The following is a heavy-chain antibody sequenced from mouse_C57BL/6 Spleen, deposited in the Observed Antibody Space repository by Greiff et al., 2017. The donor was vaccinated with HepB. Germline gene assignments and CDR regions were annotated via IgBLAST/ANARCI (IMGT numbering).Heavy chain of an antibody. CDR1: GFTFSSYA. Sequence: EVKLMESGEGLVKPGGSLKLSCAASGFTFSSYAMSWVRQTPEKRLEWVAYISSGGDYIYYADTVKGRFTISRDNARNTRYLQMSSLKSEDTAMYYCTREQGITTVDAWYFDVWGTGTTVTVSS. J-gene: IGHJ1*03. CDR2: ISSGGDYI. V-gene: IGHV5-9-1*02. CDR3: TREQGITTVDAWYFDV. D-gene: IGHD1-1*01.